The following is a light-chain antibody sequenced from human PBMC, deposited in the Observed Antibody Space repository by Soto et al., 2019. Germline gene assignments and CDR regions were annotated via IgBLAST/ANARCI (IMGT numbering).Light chain of an antibody. Sequence: QSVLTQAPSMSGTPGQRVTISCSGGSSNIRINDVNWYQQLPRTAPKLLIYRNNERPSGVSDRFSGSKSGTSASLAISGLQSEDEADYYCGAWDDSLKGWVFGGGTQLTVL. CDR3: GAWDDSLKGWV. CDR1: SSNIRIND. CDR2: RNN. J-gene: IGLJ3*02. V-gene: IGLV1-44*01.